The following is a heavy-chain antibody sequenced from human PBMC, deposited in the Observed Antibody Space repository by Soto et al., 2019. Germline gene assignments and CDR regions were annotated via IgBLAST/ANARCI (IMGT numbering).Heavy chain of an antibody. CDR2: IFAGGST. J-gene: IGHJ1*01. V-gene: IGHV3-66*01. D-gene: IGHD6-13*01. CDR1: VFTVSSDY. CDR3: ARDISSSWRAEYFQH. Sequence: PGESLKISCAVSVFTVSSDYMSWVRQAPGKGSEWVSVIFAGGSTYYADSVKGRFTISRDSSRNTLYLQMNSLRADDTAVYYCARDISSSWRAEYFQHWGQGALVTVS.